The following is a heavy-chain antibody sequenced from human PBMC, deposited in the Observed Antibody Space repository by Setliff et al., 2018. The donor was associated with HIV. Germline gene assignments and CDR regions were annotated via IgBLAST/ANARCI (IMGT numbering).Heavy chain of an antibody. Sequence: ASVKVSCKASGYTFTSYGISRVRQAPGQGLEWMGWISAYNGNTNYAQKLQGRVTMTTDTSTSTAYMELRSLRSDDTAVYYCARARITIFGVLIIPDAFDIWGQGTMVTVSS. V-gene: IGHV1-18*01. D-gene: IGHD3-3*01. CDR1: GYTFTSYG. J-gene: IGHJ3*02. CDR3: ARARITIFGVLIIPDAFDI. CDR2: ISAYNGNT.